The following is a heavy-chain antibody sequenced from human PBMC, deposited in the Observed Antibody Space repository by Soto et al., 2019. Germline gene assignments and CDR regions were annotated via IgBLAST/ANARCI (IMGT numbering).Heavy chain of an antibody. Sequence: ASVKVSCKASGYTFTSYYMHWVRQAPGQGLEWMGIINPSGGGTSYAQKFQGRVTMTRDTSTSTVYMELSSLRSEDTAVYYCASRGYYGSGSYLPDYWGQGTLVTVSS. J-gene: IGHJ4*02. V-gene: IGHV1-46*03. CDR1: GYTFTSYY. CDR3: ASRGYYGSGSYLPDY. CDR2: INPSGGGT. D-gene: IGHD3-10*01.